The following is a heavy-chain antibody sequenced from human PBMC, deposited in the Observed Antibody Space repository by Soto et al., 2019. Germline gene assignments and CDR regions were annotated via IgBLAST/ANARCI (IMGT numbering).Heavy chain of an antibody. Sequence: SETLSLTCTVSCSSINSSGYYWGWIRQPPGKGLEWIGSMFYGVSTYYNPSLKSRVTVPVDTSKNQFSLNLRSVTAADTAVYYCARLPSRHLVDYWGQGTLVTVSS. D-gene: IGHD3-3*02. V-gene: IGHV4-39*01. CDR1: CSSINSSGYY. J-gene: IGHJ4*02. CDR2: MFYGVST. CDR3: ARLPSRHLVDY.